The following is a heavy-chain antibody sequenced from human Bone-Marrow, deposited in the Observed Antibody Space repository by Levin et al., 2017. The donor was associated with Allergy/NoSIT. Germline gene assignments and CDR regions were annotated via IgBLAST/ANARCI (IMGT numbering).Heavy chain of an antibody. V-gene: IGHV3-9*01. CDR1: GFSFGDYG. J-gene: IGHJ4*02. D-gene: IGHD3-22*01. CDR3: VKDIKSYDSSGTFDI. Sequence: SLKISCAGSGFSFGDYGMHWVRQGPGKGLEWVSGISWNSGLIGYADSVKGRFTISRDNAKNILFLQMSSLRPEDTALYYCVKDIKSYDSSGTFDIWGQGTLVTVSS. CDR2: ISWNSGLI.